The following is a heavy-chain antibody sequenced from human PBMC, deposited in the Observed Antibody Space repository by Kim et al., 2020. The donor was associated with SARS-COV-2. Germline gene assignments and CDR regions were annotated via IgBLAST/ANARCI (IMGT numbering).Heavy chain of an antibody. CDR2: IRSKAYGGTT. CDR3: TRGAESMIVVVIGD. J-gene: IGHJ4*02. Sequence: GGSLRLSCTASGFTFGDYAMSWFRQAPGKGLEWVGFIRSKAYGGTTEYAASVKGRFTISRDDSKSIAYLQMNSLKTEDTAVYYCTRGAESMIVVVIGDWGQGTLVTVSS. CDR1: GFTFGDYA. D-gene: IGHD3-22*01. V-gene: IGHV3-49*03.